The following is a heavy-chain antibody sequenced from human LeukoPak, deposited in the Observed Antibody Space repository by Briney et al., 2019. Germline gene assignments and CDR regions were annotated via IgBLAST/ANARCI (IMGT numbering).Heavy chain of an antibody. V-gene: IGHV4-59*01. CDR3: ARGGDGYNYFDY. CDR1: GGSISSYY. D-gene: IGHD5-24*01. CDR2: IYYSGST. J-gene: IGHJ4*02. Sequence: SETLALTCTVSGGSISSYYWSWNRQPPGKGLEWIAYIYYSGSTNYNPSLKSRVTISVAASKNQLSLKLSSVTAADTAVYYCARGGDGYNYFDYWGQGPLVIVSS.